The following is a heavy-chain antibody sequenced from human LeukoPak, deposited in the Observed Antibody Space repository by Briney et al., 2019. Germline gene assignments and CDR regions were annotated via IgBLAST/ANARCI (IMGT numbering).Heavy chain of an antibody. CDR3: VLRYFDWFREFDY. CDR1: GFTFSSYS. CDR2: ISSSSSYI. J-gene: IGHJ4*02. D-gene: IGHD3-9*01. Sequence: GGSLRLSCAASGFTFSSYSTNWVRQAPGKGLEWVSSISSSSSYIYYADSVKGRFTISRDNAKNSLYLQMNSLRAEDTAVYYCVLRYFDWFREFDYWGQGTLVTVSS. V-gene: IGHV3-21*01.